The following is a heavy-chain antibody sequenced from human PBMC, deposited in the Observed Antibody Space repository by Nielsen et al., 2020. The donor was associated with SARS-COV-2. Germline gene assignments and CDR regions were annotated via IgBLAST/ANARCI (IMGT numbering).Heavy chain of an antibody. CDR3: AKDRSRAYNWNALGY. Sequence: GESLKISCAASGFTFSSYGMHWVRQAPGKGLEWVAVISYDGSNKYYADSVKGRFTIPRDNSKNTLYLQMNSLRAEDTAVYYCAKDRSRAYNWNALGYWGQGTLVTVSS. CDR1: GFTFSSYG. V-gene: IGHV3-30*18. J-gene: IGHJ4*02. D-gene: IGHD1-1*01. CDR2: ISYDGSNK.